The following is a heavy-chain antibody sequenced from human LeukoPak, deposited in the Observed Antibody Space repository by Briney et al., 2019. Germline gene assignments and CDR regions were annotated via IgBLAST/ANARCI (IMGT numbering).Heavy chain of an antibody. Sequence: GRSLRLSCAASGFTFSSYGMHWVRHAPGKGLVWVSRINSDGSSTSYADSVKGRFTISRDNAKNTLYLQMNSLRAEDTAVYYCARSMVRGVRYGMDVWGQGTTVTVSS. CDR2: INSDGSST. J-gene: IGHJ6*02. D-gene: IGHD3-10*01. CDR3: ARSMVRGVRYGMDV. V-gene: IGHV3-74*01. CDR1: GFTFSSYG.